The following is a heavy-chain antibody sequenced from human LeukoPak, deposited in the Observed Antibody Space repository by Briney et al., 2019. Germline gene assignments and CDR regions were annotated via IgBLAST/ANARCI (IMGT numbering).Heavy chain of an antibody. J-gene: IGHJ4*02. CDR3: APQGGRYSYGPDY. CDR2: ISRTTSFK. Sequence: GSLRLSCAASGFIFSNFTMNWVRQAPGKGLEWVSSISRTTSFKYYADSMKGRFTISRDNVKNSLYLQMNSLRAEDTAVYYCAPQGGRYSYGPDYWGQGTLVTVSS. CDR1: GFIFSNFT. V-gene: IGHV3-21*01. D-gene: IGHD5-18*01.